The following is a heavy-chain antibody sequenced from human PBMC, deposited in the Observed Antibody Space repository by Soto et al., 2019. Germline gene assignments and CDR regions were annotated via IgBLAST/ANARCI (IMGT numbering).Heavy chain of an antibody. CDR2: IIPIFGTA. J-gene: IGHJ6*02. V-gene: IGHV1-69*13. Sequence: SVKVSCKASGGTFSSYAISWVRQAPGQGLEWMGGIIPIFGTANYAQKFQGRVPITADDSTSTAYMELSSLRSEDTAVYYCATSVGSGGYCHDPYCYHDIDVWGQAATVTVYS. CDR1: GGTFSSYA. CDR3: ATSVGSGGYCHDPYCYHDIDV. D-gene: IGHD3-10*01.